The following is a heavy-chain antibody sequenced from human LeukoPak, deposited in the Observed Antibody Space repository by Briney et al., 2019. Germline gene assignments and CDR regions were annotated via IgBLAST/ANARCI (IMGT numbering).Heavy chain of an antibody. CDR2: IRNKAHGGTT. CDR1: GFTVSSNY. CDR3: TRDRYSYNWFDP. V-gene: IGHV3-71*01. J-gene: IGHJ5*02. D-gene: IGHD1-26*01. Sequence: PGGSLRLSCAASGFTVSSNYMSWVRQAPGKGLEWVGFIRNKAHGGTTEYAASVKGRFTISRDDSKTISYLQMNGLESDDTAVYYCTRDRYSYNWFDPWGQGTLVTVSS.